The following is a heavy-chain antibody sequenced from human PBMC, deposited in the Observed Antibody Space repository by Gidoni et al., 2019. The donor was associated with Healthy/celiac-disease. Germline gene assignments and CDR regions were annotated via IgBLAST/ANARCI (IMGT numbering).Heavy chain of an antibody. J-gene: IGHJ5*02. Sequence: QLQLQESGSGLVKPSQTLSLTCAVSGGSISSGGYSWSWIRQPPGKGLEWIGYIYHSGSTYYNPSLKSRVTISVDRSKNQFSLKLSSVTDADTAVYYWARFRYGSGSYYSNWFDPWGQGTLVTVSS. CDR1: GGSISSGGYS. V-gene: IGHV4-30-2*01. CDR3: ARFRYGSGSYYSNWFDP. D-gene: IGHD3-10*01. CDR2: IYHSGST.